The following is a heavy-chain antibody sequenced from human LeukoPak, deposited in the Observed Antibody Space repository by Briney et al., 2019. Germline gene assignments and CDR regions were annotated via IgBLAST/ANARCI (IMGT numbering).Heavy chain of an antibody. CDR1: GYSLTSYW. J-gene: IGHJ6*03. Sequence: GESLKISCKGSGYSLTSYWIGWVRQMPGKGLVWMGMIYPGDSDTRYSPSFQGQVTISADKSISTAYLQWSSLKASDTAMYYCARYERFGSGWSNPHYYYYYYMDVWGKGTTVTVSS. CDR3: ARYERFGSGWSNPHYYYYYYMDV. D-gene: IGHD6-19*01. CDR2: IYPGDSDT. V-gene: IGHV5-51*01.